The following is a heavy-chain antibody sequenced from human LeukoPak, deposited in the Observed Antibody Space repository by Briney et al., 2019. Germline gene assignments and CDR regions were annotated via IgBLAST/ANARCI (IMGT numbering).Heavy chain of an antibody. Sequence: GESLKISCKGSGYSFTSSWIAWVRQMPGKGLEWMGIIYPGDSDTRYSPSFQGQVTIPADKSISTAYLRWTSLQASDSAIYYCARHVLQGSNYFDYWGQGTLVTVSS. CDR3: ARHVLQGSNYFDY. CDR1: GYSFTSSW. V-gene: IGHV5-51*01. J-gene: IGHJ4*02. CDR2: IYPGDSDT. D-gene: IGHD3-10*01.